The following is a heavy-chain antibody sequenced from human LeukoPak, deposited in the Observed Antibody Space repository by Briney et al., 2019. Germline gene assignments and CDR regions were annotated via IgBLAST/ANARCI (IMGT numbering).Heavy chain of an antibody. Sequence: SQTLSLTCAISGDSVSSRSASWNWIRQSPSRGLEWLGRTYYRSKWYNDYAVSVKSRITINPDTSKNQFSLKLSSVTAADTAVYYCARHGGQYNWSPSDWGQGTLVTVSS. CDR1: GDSVSSRSAS. CDR3: ARHGGQYNWSPSD. CDR2: TYYRSKWYN. V-gene: IGHV6-1*01. J-gene: IGHJ4*02. D-gene: IGHD1-20*01.